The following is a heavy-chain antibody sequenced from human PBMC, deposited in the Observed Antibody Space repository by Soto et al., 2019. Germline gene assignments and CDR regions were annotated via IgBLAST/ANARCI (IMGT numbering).Heavy chain of an antibody. V-gene: IGHV3-21*01. CDR1: GYTFTSYG. D-gene: IGHD3-3*01. J-gene: IGHJ6*02. Sequence: GASVKVSCKASGYTFTSYGISWVRQAPGKGLEWVSSISSSSSYIYYADSVKGRFTISRDNAKNSLYLQMNSLRAEDTAVYYCARDLRDDFWSGYYYYYYYGMDVWGQGTTVTVSS. CDR3: ARDLRDDFWSGYYYYYYYGMDV. CDR2: ISSSSSYI.